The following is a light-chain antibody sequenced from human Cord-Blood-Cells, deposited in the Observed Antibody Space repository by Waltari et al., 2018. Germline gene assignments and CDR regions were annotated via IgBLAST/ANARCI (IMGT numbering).Light chain of an antibody. CDR1: SSNIGAGYD. V-gene: IGLV1-40*01. CDR3: QSYDSSLSGYV. CDR2: CNS. J-gene: IGLJ1*01. Sequence: QSVLTQPPSVSGAPGQRVNISCTGSSSNIGAGYDVHWYQQPPGTAPKLRIYCNSNRPAGVPDRFSGSKSGTSASLAITGLQAEDEADYYCQSYDSSLSGYVFGTGTKVTVL.